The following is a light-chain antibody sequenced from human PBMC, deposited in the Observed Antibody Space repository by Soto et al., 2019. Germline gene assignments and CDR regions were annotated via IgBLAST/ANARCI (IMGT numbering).Light chain of an antibody. J-gene: IGKJ1*01. Sequence: DIVMTQSPDSLAVSLGDRATINCKSSQSVLSSSRNKNYLAWYQQKPGQPPKLLIYWASTRESGVPDRFSGSGSGTDFTLTISSLQAEDVAVYYCQQYYSTPRTFGQGNKVEIK. V-gene: IGKV4-1*01. CDR2: WAS. CDR1: QSVLSSSRNKNY. CDR3: QQYYSTPRT.